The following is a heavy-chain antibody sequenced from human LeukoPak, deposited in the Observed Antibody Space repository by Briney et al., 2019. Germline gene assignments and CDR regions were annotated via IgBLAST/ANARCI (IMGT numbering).Heavy chain of an antibody. J-gene: IGHJ4*02. Sequence: EGSLRLSCAASGFTFSIYALDWVRQTPGKGLEWVSTISGNGGSTYYADSVKGRFTISRDNSRNTLDLQMNSLRAEDTAVYFCAKNTGQTSEYSYGYHSWGQGTLVIVSP. CDR3: AKNTGQTSEYSYGYHS. CDR1: GFTFSIYA. D-gene: IGHD5-18*01. CDR2: ISGNGGST. V-gene: IGHV3-23*01.